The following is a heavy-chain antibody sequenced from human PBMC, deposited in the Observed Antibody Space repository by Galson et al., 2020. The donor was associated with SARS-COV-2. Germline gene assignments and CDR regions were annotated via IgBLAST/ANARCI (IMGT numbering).Heavy chain of an antibody. Sequence: LSLTCAASGFTFSSYGMHWVRQAPGKGLEWVAVISYDGSNKYYADSVKGRFTISRDNSKNTLYLQMNSLRAEDTAVYYCAKSHSGSYYDAFDIWCQGTMVTVSS. V-gene: IGHV3-30*18. CDR2: ISYDGSNK. CDR1: GFTFSSYG. D-gene: IGHD1-26*01. J-gene: IGHJ3*02. CDR3: AKSHSGSYYDAFDI.